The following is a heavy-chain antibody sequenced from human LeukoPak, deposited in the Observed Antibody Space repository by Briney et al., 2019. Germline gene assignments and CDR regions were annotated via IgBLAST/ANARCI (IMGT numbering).Heavy chain of an antibody. V-gene: IGHV3-23*01. D-gene: IGHD3-10*01. CDR3: ARIGSLDAFDI. CDR2: ISGSGGST. Sequence: GGSLRLSCAASGFTFSSYAMSWVRQAPGRGLEWVSAISGSGGSTYYADSVKGRFTISRDNSKNTLYLQMNSRRAEDTAVYYCARIGSLDAFDIWGQGTMVTVSS. CDR1: GFTFSSYA. J-gene: IGHJ3*02.